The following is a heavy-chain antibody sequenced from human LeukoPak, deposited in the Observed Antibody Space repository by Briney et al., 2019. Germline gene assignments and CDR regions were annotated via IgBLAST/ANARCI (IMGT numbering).Heavy chain of an antibody. J-gene: IGHJ4*02. CDR2: ISSSSSYI. CDR3: ARAPRIAAADLYYFDN. CDR1: GFTFSSYS. Sequence: GGSLRLSCAASGFTFSSYSMNWVRQAPGKGLEWVSSISSSSSYIYYADSVKGRFTISRDNAKNSLYLQMNSLRAEDTAVYYCARAPRIAAADLYYFDNWGQGTLVTVSS. D-gene: IGHD6-25*01. V-gene: IGHV3-21*01.